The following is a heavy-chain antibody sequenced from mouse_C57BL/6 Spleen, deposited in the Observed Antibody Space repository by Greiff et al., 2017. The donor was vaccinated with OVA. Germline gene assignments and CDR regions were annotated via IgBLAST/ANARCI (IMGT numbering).Heavy chain of an antibody. J-gene: IGHJ2*01. CDR2: IYPGDGDT. V-gene: IGHV1-82*01. Sequence: VKLKQSGPELVKPGASVKISCKASGYAFSSSWMNWVKQRPGKGLEWIGRIYPGDGDTNYNGKFKGKATLTADKSSSTAYMQLSSLTSEDSAVYFCARSYDYEDYFDYWGQGTTLTVSS. CDR1: GYAFSSSW. CDR3: ARSYDYEDYFDY. D-gene: IGHD2-4*01.